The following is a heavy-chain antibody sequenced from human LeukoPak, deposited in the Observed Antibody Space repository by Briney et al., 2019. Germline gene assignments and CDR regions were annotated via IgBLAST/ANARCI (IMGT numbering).Heavy chain of an antibody. CDR2: IYYSGST. CDR3: AGDRVAGTDI. D-gene: IGHD6-13*01. CDR1: GGSISSYY. J-gene: IGHJ3*02. V-gene: IGHV4-59*01. Sequence: SETLSLTCTVSGGSISSYYWSWIRQPPGKGLEWIGYIYYSGSTNYNPSLKSRVTISVDTSKNQFSLKLSSVTAADTAVYYCAGDRVAGTDIWGQGTMVTVSS.